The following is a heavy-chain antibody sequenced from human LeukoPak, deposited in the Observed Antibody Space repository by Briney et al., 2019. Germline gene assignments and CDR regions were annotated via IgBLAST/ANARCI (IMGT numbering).Heavy chain of an antibody. Sequence: ASVKVSCKASGYTFTSYDINWVRQATGQGLEWMGWMNPNSGNTGYAQKFQGRVTITRNTSISTAYMELSSLRSEDTAVYYCARGDYFYYYMDVWGKGTTVTVSS. CDR2: MNPNSGNT. J-gene: IGHJ6*03. CDR1: GYTFTSYD. V-gene: IGHV1-8*03. CDR3: ARGDYFYYYMDV.